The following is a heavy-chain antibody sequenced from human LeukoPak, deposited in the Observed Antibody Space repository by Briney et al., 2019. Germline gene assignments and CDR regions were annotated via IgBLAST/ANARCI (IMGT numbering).Heavy chain of an antibody. CDR3: ARLLGITMIPRYFDY. CDR1: GYSFTSYW. J-gene: IGHJ4*02. D-gene: IGHD3-22*01. Sequence: GESLKISCKGSGYSFTSYWIGWVRQMPGKGLEWMGIIYPGDSDTRYSPSFQGQVTISADKSISTAYLQWSSLKASDTAMYYCARLLGITMIPRYFDYWGQGTLVTVSS. CDR2: IYPGDSDT. V-gene: IGHV5-51*01.